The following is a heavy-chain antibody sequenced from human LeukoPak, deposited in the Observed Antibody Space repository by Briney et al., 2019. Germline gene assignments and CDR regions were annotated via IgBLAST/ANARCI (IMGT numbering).Heavy chain of an antibody. V-gene: IGHV3-72*01. CDR2: TTNKANGYST. CDR1: GFTFSDHY. D-gene: IGHD6-19*01. Sequence: PGGSLRLSCAASGFTFSDHYMDWVRQAPGKGLEWVGRTTNKANGYSTEYAASVQGRFTISRDDSKNSLYLQMNSLKTEDTAVYYCASGWSLVGMDVGGQGTTVTVSS. CDR3: ASGWSLVGMDV. J-gene: IGHJ6*02.